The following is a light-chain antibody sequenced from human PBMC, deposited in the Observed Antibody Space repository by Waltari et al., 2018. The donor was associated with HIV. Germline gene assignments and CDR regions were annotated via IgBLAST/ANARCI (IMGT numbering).Light chain of an antibody. V-gene: IGLV2-14*01. CDR3: STYTKIDFLV. CDR2: GVS. CDR1: GPDNF. Sequence: HSALTQPASVSGSPGQSVTISCPGAGPDNFLSWYQQFPGPAPQLIIYGVSYRPSGISPRFSASQSGNTASLTISGLQSGDEADYYCSTYTKIDFLVFGSGTKLTVL. J-gene: IGLJ2*01.